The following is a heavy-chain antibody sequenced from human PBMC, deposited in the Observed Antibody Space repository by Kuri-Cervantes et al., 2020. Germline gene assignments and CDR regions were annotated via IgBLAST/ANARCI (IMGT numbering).Heavy chain of an antibody. V-gene: IGHV1-18*04. CDR3: ARDHLAEYYDILTGSMTASLSASPEDAFDI. CDR1: GYTFTGHS. D-gene: IGHD3-9*01. CDR2: ISAYNGNT. Sequence: ASVKVSCKASGYTFTGHSMQGMRQAPGQGLEWMGWISAYNGNTNYAQKLQGRVTMTTDTSTSTAYMELRSLRSDDTAVYYCARDHLAEYYDILTGSMTASLSASPEDAFDIWGQGTMVTVSS. J-gene: IGHJ3*02.